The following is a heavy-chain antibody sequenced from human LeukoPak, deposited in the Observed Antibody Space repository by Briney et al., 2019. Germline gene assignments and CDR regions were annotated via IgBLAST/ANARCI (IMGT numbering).Heavy chain of an antibody. J-gene: IGHJ1*01. CDR2: IKSDGKA. V-gene: IGHV3-74*01. CDR1: GFTFSRYW. D-gene: IGHD3-22*01. CDR3: ARAPSEVGGYYPEYFRH. Sequence: GGSLRLSCEASGFTFSRYWMHWVRQAPGKGLVWVSRIKSDGKANYADSVKGRFTISRDNAKNTVSLQMDSLRAEDTGVYYCARAPSEVGGYYPEYFRHWGQGTLVTVSS.